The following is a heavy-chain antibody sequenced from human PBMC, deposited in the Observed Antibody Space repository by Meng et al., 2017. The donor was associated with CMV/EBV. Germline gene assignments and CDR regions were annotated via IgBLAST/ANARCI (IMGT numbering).Heavy chain of an antibody. V-gene: IGHV4-39*07. CDR2: IYYSGST. J-gene: IGHJ4*02. Sequence: QLSLQESGPGLVQPSETLSLTCTVSGGFISSSSYYWGWIRQPPGKGLEWIGSIYYSGSTYYNPSLKSRVTISVDTSKNQFSLKLSSVTAADTAVYYCVTWLWFGELSGYYFDYWGQGTLVTVSS. D-gene: IGHD3-10*01. CDR1: GGFISSSSYY. CDR3: VTWLWFGELSGYYFDY.